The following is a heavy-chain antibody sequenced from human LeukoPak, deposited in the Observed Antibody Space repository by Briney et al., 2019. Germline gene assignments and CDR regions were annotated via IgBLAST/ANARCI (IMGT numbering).Heavy chain of an antibody. V-gene: IGHV3-21*01. CDR2: ISSSSSYI. CDR3: ARDRGPEVRFDY. D-gene: IGHD1-14*01. CDR1: GFTFSSYS. Sequence: PGGSLRLSCAASGFTFSSYSMNWVRQAPGKGLEWVSSISSSSSYIYYADSVKGRFTISRDNAKNSLYLQMSSLRAEDTAVYYCARDRGPEVRFDYWGQGTLVTVSS. J-gene: IGHJ4*02.